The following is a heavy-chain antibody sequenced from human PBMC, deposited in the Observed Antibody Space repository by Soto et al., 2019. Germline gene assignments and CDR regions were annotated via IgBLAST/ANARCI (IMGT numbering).Heavy chain of an antibody. CDR2: MNPNSGNT. J-gene: IGHJ1*01. CDR1: GYSFTSYD. D-gene: IGHD6-19*01. V-gene: IGHV1-8*01. CDR3: ARSSFLIPVADH. Sequence: ASVKVSCKASGYSFTSYDINWVRQATGQGLEWMGWMNPNSGNTDYGQNFQGKVTMTRDTSTRTAYMELSSLRSEDTAVYFCARSSFLIPVADHWGQGTLVIVSS.